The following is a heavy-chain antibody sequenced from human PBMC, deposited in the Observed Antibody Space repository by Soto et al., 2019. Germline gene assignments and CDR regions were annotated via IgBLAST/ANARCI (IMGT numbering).Heavy chain of an antibody. Sequence: QVQLQESGPGLVQPSQTLSLTCTVSGDSISSGDYYWSWVRQSPGKGLEWIGCIYYSGTTYYNPSLWTRLTMSVDTSKKQFSRRLSSVTAADTAMYFCARDFKRYSSSPGPLEYWCQGTLVTFSS. CDR2: IYYSGTT. CDR1: GDSISSGDYY. V-gene: IGHV4-30-4*01. CDR3: ARDFKRYSSSPGPLEY. D-gene: IGHD6-6*01. J-gene: IGHJ4*02.